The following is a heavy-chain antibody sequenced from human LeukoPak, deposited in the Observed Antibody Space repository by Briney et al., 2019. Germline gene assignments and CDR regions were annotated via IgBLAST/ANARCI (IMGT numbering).Heavy chain of an antibody. Sequence: SETLSLTCTVSGGTISSYYRSWIRQPPGKGLEWIVYIYYSGSTNYNPSLKSRVTISVDTSKNQFSLKLSSVTAADTAVYDCARSHSVWTSFDYWGQGTLVTVSS. CDR1: GGTISSYY. CDR2: IYYSGST. V-gene: IGHV4-59*01. CDR3: ARSHSVWTSFDY. D-gene: IGHD3/OR15-3a*01. J-gene: IGHJ4*02.